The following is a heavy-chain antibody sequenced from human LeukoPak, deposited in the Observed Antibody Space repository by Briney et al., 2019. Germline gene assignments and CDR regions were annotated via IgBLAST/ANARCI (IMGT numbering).Heavy chain of an antibody. J-gene: IGHJ4*02. D-gene: IGHD3-22*01. V-gene: IGHV3-33*01. CDR1: GFTFSSYG. CDR2: IWYDGSNE. Sequence: PGRSLRLSCAASGFTFSSYGMHWVRQAPGKGLEWVAVIWYDGSNEYYADSVKGRFTISRDNSKDTMFLQMNSLRAEDTAVYYCARDIWDSSGSYYYFDYWGQGTLVTVSS. CDR3: ARDIWDSSGSYYYFDY.